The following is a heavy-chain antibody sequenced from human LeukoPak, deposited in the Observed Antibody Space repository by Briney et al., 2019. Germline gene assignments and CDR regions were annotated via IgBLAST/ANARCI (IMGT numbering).Heavy chain of an antibody. Sequence: SESLSLTCTVSGGSISSYYWSWIRQPPGKGLEWIGSAYHSGGTYYNPSLKSRVTISIDTSKNQFSLRLNSVTAADTAVYYCARSDGTYTWYFDVWGRGTLVTVSS. D-gene: IGHD4-11*01. CDR3: ARSDGTYTWYFDV. CDR2: AYHSGGT. J-gene: IGHJ2*01. V-gene: IGHV4-59*08. CDR1: GGSISSYY.